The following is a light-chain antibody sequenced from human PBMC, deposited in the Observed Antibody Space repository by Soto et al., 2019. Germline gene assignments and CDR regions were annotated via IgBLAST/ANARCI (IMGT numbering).Light chain of an antibody. J-gene: IGKJ3*01. V-gene: IGKV1-33*01. CDR2: DAS. Sequence: DIQMTQSPSSLSASVGDIVTITCQASQDISNYLDWYQQKPGKAPKLLIYDASNLETGVPSRFSGRGYGTDFTFTISSLQPEDFATYFCQQYDTLKVTFGPGTKVDIK. CDR3: QQYDTLKVT. CDR1: QDISNY.